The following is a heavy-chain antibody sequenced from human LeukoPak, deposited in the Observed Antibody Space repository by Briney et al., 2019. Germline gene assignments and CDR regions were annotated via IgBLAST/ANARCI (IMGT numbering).Heavy chain of an antibody. CDR1: GGSISSSSYY. CDR2: IYYSGST. V-gene: IGHV4-39*01. D-gene: IGHD2-2*01. J-gene: IGHJ4*02. Sequence: SETLSLTCIVSGGSISSSSYYWGWLRQPPGKGLEWIGTIYYSGSTYYNPSLKSRFTISIYTSKSQFSLNLSSVTAADTAVYYCARYCSSTTCSGPFGYWGQGTLVTVSS. CDR3: ARYCSSTTCSGPFGY.